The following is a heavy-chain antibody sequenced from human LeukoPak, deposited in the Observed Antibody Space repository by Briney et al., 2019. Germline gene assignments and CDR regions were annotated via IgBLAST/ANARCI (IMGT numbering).Heavy chain of an antibody. J-gene: IGHJ4*02. CDR1: GFTFSSYG. V-gene: IGHV3-33*06. Sequence: PGRSLRLSCAASGFTFSSYGMHWVRQAPGKGLEWVAVIWYDGSNKYYADSVKGRFTISRDNSKNTLYLQMNSLRAEDTAVYYCAKVGAARDYFDYWGQGTLVTVSS. CDR2: IWYDGSNK. D-gene: IGHD6-6*01. CDR3: AKVGAARDYFDY.